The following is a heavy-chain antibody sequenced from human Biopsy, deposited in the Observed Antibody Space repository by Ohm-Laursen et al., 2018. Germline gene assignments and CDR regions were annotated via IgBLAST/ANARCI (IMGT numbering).Heavy chain of an antibody. CDR2: INPSGSTT. Sequence: VASVKVSCKASGYSFTSYYMHWVRQAPGQGLEWMGMINPSGSTTSYPQIFQGRVTMTRDTSKSTVYMELSSLRSADTAVYFCARNTGWYGDLYYFDYWGQGPRSPSPQ. CDR3: ARNTGWYGDLYYFDY. CDR1: GYSFTSYY. V-gene: IGHV1-46*01. D-gene: IGHD6-19*01. J-gene: IGHJ4*02.